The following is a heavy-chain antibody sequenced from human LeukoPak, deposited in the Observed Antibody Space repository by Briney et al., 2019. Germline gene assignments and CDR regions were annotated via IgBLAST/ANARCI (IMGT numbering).Heavy chain of an antibody. CDR2: IIPIFGTA. D-gene: IGHD3-22*01. Sequence: SVKVSCKASGGTFSSYAISWVRQAPGQGLEWMGGIIPIFGTANYAQKFQGRVTITADESTSTAYMELSSLRSEDTAVYYCARDWSYYDSSGSLTYTFDYWGQGTLVTVSS. CDR3: ARDWSYYDSSGSLTYTFDY. CDR1: GGTFSSYA. J-gene: IGHJ4*02. V-gene: IGHV1-69*13.